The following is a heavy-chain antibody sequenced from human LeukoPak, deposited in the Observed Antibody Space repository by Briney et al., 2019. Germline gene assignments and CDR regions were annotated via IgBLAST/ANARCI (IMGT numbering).Heavy chain of an antibody. CDR3: AKDSSGWSPETAGLDY. Sequence: GGSLRLSCAASGFTVSGNYMSWVRQAPGKGLEWVSIIYSGGSAYYADSVKGRFTISRDNSKNTLYLQMNSLRAEDTAVYYCAKDSSGWSPETAGLDYWGQGTLVTVSS. CDR2: IYSGGSA. CDR1: GFTVSGNY. D-gene: IGHD6-19*01. J-gene: IGHJ4*02. V-gene: IGHV3-66*01.